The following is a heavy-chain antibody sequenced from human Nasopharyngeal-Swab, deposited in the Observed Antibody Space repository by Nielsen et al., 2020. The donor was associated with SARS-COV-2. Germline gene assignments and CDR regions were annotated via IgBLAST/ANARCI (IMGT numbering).Heavy chain of an antibody. V-gene: IGHV5-10-1*04. CDR1: GYSFTSYW. J-gene: IGHJ4*02. D-gene: IGHD6-19*01. CDR3: ARPPAYSSGLFDY. CDR2: IDPSDSYT. Sequence: GGSLRLSCKGSGYSFTSYWISWVRQMPGKGLEWMGRIDPSDSYTNYSPSFQGQVTISADKSISTAYLQWSSLKASDTAMYYCARPPAYSSGLFDYWGQGTLVTVSS.